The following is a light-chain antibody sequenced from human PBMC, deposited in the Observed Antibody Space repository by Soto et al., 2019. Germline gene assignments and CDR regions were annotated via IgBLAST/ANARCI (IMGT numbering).Light chain of an antibody. CDR2: VAS. CDR1: QNIGSF. CDR3: QQTSSVPRT. Sequence: DLQMTQSPSSLSASVGDRVTITCRASQNIGSFLNWYRQRPGEAPKLLIYVASNLQTGVPSRFSGSGSGTDFTLTITSLQPEDFATYFCQQTSSVPRTFGQGTKLEIK. V-gene: IGKV1-39*01. J-gene: IGKJ2*01.